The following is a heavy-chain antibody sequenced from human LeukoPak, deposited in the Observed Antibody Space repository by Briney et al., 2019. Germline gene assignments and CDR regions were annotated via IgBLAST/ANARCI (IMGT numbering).Heavy chain of an antibody. Sequence: SQTLSLTCTVSGGSISSGGYYWSWIRQHPGKGLEWIGYIYCSGSTYYNPSLKSRVTISVDTSKNQFSLKLSSVTAADTAVYYCARGVDIVATTHFDYWGQGTLVTVSS. CDR1: GGSISSGGYY. CDR2: IYCSGST. J-gene: IGHJ4*02. CDR3: ARGVDIVATTHFDY. V-gene: IGHV4-31*03. D-gene: IGHD5-12*01.